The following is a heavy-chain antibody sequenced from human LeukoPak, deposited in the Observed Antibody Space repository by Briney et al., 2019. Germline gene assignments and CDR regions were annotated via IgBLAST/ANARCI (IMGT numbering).Heavy chain of an antibody. J-gene: IGHJ4*02. CDR2: ISSSGSTI. CDR1: GFTFSDYY. Sequence: GGSLRLSCAASGFTFSDYYMSWIRQAPGKGLEWVSYISSSGSTIYYADSVKGRFTISRDNAKNSLYLQMNSLRAEDTAVYYCARARVSKYYYGSGTQRSYYFDYWGQGTLVTVSS. D-gene: IGHD3-10*01. CDR3: ARARVSKYYYGSGTQRSYYFDY. V-gene: IGHV3-11*01.